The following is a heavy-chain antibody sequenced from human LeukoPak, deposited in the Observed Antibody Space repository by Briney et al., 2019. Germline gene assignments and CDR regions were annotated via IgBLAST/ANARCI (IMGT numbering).Heavy chain of an antibody. V-gene: IGHV4-38-2*02. Sequence: SETLSLTCTVSGYSISSGYYWGWIRQPPGRGLEWIGSIYYSGRTEYNPSLKSRVTISVDTSKNQFSLKLSSVTAADTAVYYCAREKEGNPDYWGQGTLVTVSS. CDR1: GYSISSGYY. J-gene: IGHJ4*02. CDR3: AREKEGNPDY. CDR2: IYYSGRT.